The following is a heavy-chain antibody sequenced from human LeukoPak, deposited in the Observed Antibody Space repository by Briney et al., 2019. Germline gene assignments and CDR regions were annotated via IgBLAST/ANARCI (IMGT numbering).Heavy chain of an antibody. D-gene: IGHD3-22*01. CDR2: IYYSGST. CDR3: ARDYLGYCQYFQH. V-gene: IGHV4-39*07. Sequence: SETLSLTCTVSGGSISSSSYYWGWIRQPPGKGLEWIGSIYYSGSTYYNPSLKSRVTISVDTSKNQFSLKLSSVTAADTAVYYCARDYLGYCQYFQHWGQGTLVTVSS. CDR1: GGSISSSSYY. J-gene: IGHJ1*01.